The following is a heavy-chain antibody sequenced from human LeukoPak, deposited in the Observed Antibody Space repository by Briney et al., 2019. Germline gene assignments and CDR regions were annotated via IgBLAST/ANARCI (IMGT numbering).Heavy chain of an antibody. Sequence: GGSLRVSCAASGFSFSDYNMNWVRQAPGKGLEWVSSITSSSSYMYYAGSVKGRFTISRDNAGNSLYLQMDSLRAEDTAVYYCARGGSNSPVISVHWGQGTPVTVSS. CDR1: GFSFSDYN. CDR2: ITSSSSYM. D-gene: IGHD4-23*01. CDR3: ARGGSNSPVISVH. J-gene: IGHJ4*02. V-gene: IGHV3-21*01.